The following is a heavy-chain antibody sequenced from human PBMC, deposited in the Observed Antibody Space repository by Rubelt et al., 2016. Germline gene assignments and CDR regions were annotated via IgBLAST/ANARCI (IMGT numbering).Heavy chain of an antibody. CDR1: GYSISSGYH. Sequence: QVQLPESGPGLVKPSETLSLTCTVSGYSISSGYHCAWIRQPPGRGLEWIGGIYSILRTSNNPSSTNPIPLTIDQSKNQFSLKLSSVSAADTAVYYCARARVAYDSGASPDSWGQGTLVTVSS. D-gene: IGHD3-22*01. J-gene: IGHJ4*02. V-gene: IGHV4-38-2*02. CDR3: ARARVAYDSGASPDS. CDR2: IYSILRT.